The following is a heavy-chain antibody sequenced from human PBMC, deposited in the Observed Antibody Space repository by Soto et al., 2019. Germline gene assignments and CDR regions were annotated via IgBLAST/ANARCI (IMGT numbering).Heavy chain of an antibody. CDR1: GFTFSSYA. CDR3: AKAHIVVVPAAMDYFDY. V-gene: IGHV3-23*01. J-gene: IGHJ4*02. CDR2: ISGSGGST. D-gene: IGHD2-2*01. Sequence: GGSLRLSCAASGFTFSSYAMSWVRQAPGKGLEWVSAISGSGGSTYYADSVKGRFTISRDNSKNTLYLQMNSLRAEDTAVYYCAKAHIVVVPAAMDYFDYWGQGTLVTVSS.